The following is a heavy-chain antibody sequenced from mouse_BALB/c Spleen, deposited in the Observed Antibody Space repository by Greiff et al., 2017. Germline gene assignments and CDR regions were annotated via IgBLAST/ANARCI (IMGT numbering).Heavy chain of an antibody. J-gene: IGHJ4*01. D-gene: IGHD1-2*01. CDR1: GYTFSSYW. Sequence: VKVVESGAELMKPGASVKISCKATGYTFSSYWIEWVKQRPGHGLEWIGEILPGSGSTNYNEKFKGKATFTADTSSNTAYMQLSSLTSEDSAVYYCASPLLRLRRYYAMDYWGQGTSVTVSS. CDR2: ILPGSGST. CDR3: ASPLLRLRRYYAMDY. V-gene: IGHV1-9*01.